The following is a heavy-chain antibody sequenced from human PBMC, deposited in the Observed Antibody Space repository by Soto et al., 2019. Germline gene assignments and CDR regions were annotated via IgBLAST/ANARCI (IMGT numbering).Heavy chain of an antibody. J-gene: IGHJ4*02. CDR1: GGTFSSYA. V-gene: IGHV1-69*13. CDR3: ATREGYCSGGSCYHNYYFDY. D-gene: IGHD2-15*01. Sequence: ASVKVSCKASGGTFSSYAISWVRQAPGQGLEWMGGIIPIFCTANYAQKFQGRVTITADESTSTAYMELSSLRSEDTAVYYCATREGYCSGGSCYHNYYFDYWGQGTLVTVS. CDR2: IIPIFCTA.